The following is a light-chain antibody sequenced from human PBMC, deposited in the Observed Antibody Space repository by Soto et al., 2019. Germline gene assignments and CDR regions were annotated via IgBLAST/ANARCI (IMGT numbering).Light chain of an antibody. CDR2: EVS. CDR1: SSDVGSYSR. V-gene: IGLV2-18*02. J-gene: IGLJ2*01. Sequence: QSALTQPPSVSGSPGQSVTISCTGTSSDVGSYSRVSWYQQPPGTVPKLMIYEVSNRPSGVPDRFSGSKSGNTASPTISGLQAEDEADYYCSSYTSSSTLVFGGGTKLTVL. CDR3: SSYTSSSTLV.